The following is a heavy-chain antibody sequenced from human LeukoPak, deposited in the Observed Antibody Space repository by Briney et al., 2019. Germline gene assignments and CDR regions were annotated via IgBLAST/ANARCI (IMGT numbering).Heavy chain of an antibody. J-gene: IGHJ4*02. Sequence: SVKVSXKASGGTFSSYAISWVRQAPGQGLEWMRGIIPIFGTANYAQKFRGRVTITADESTSTAYMEPSSLRSADTAWYYCPRGNDSSVYNSDYWGQGTLGTVSS. CDR3: PRGNDSSVYNSDY. CDR2: IIPIFGTA. V-gene: IGHV1-69*01. CDR1: GGTFSSYA. D-gene: IGHD3-22*01.